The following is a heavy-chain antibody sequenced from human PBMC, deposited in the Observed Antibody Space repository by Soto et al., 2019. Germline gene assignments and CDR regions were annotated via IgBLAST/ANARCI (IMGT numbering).Heavy chain of an antibody. J-gene: IGHJ4*02. CDR1: GGSISSYY. CDR3: ARRGYSSSSGQYMYYFDY. V-gene: IGHV4-59*01. D-gene: IGHD6-6*01. Sequence: SETLSLTCTVSGGSISSYYWSWIRQPPGKGLEWIGYIYYSGSTNYNPSLKSRVTISVDTSKNQFSLKLSSVTAVDTAVYYCARRGYSSSSGQYMYYFDYWGQGTLVTVSS. CDR2: IYYSGST.